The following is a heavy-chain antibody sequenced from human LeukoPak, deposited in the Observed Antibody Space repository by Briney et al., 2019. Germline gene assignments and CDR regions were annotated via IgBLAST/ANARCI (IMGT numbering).Heavy chain of an antibody. Sequence: PGGSLRLSCAASGFTFSDYYMSWIRQAPGKGLEWVSYISSSGSTIYYADSVKGRFTISRDNAKNSLYLQMNSLRAEDTAVYYCARDRHIVVVTAILDYWGQGTLVTVSS. J-gene: IGHJ4*02. D-gene: IGHD2-21*02. CDR1: GFTFSDYY. CDR3: ARDRHIVVVTAILDY. CDR2: ISSSGSTI. V-gene: IGHV3-11*04.